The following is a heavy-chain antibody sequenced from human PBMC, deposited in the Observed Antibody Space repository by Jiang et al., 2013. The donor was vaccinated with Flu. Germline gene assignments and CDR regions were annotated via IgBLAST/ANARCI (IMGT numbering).Heavy chain of an antibody. V-gene: IGHV3-23*01. J-gene: IGHJ4*02. CDR1: GFTFSNYA. CDR3: AKLTSSGYYYGRLDY. D-gene: IGHD3-22*01. CDR2: ISASGGST. Sequence: VQLLESGGGLVQPGGSLRLSCAASGFTFSNYAMSWVRQSPGKGLEWVSAISASGGSTDYADSVKGRFTVSRDYSKNTLYLQMNSLRGDDTAVYYYAKLTSSGYYYGRLDYWGQGTLVTVSS.